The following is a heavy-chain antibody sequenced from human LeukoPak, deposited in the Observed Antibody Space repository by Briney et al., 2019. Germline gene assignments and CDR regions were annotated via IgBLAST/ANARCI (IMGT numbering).Heavy chain of an antibody. CDR1: GFSLSNYW. CDR3: ARGVWAPFDS. J-gene: IGHJ4*02. Sequence: SGGSLRLSCAASGFSLSNYWMNWVRQAPGKGLEWVANIKQDGSEKNYVDSVKGRFSISRDNAKNPLILQMNSLRDEDTAVYYCARGVWAPFDSWGQGTLVPVSS. D-gene: IGHD7-27*01. V-gene: IGHV3-7*01. CDR2: IKQDGSEK.